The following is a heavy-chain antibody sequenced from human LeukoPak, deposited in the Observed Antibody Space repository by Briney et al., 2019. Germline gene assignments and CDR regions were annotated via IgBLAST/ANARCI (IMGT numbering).Heavy chain of an antibody. J-gene: IGHJ5*02. CDR2: TSRDGSAE. CDR3: AKDLYGSGWYNYFDP. V-gene: IGHV3-30*18. CDR1: GFTFSDYG. Sequence: PGRSLGLSCAASGFTFSDYGMHWVRQAPGKGLEWVAMTSRDGSAEYYADTVKGRFTISRDNSKNTLYLQMNSLRPEDTAVHHCAKDLYGSGWYNYFDPWGQGALVIVSS. D-gene: IGHD6-19*01.